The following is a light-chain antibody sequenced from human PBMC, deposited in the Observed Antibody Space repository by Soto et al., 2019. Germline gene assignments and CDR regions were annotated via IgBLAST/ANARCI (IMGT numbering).Light chain of an antibody. CDR3: QQYGSSWT. J-gene: IGKJ1*01. CDR1: QSVSSSY. V-gene: IGKV3-20*01. Sequence: EIVLTQSPATLSLSPGERSTLSCRASQSVSSSYLAWYQQKPGXAPXXLIYGASSRATGIPDRFSGSGSGTEFTLTISRLEPEYFAVYYCQQYGSSWTFGQGTKVDI. CDR2: GAS.